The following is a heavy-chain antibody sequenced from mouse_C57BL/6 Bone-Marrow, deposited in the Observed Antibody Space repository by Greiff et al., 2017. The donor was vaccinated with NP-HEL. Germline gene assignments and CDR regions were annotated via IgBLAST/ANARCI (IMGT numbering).Heavy chain of an antibody. D-gene: IGHD2-2*01. CDR1: GFTFTDYY. CDR2: IRNKANGYTT. CDR3: ARSYGYDGGWFAY. Sequence: EVKLVESGGGLVQPGGSLSLSCAASGFTFTDYYMSWVRQPPGKALEWLGFIRNKANGYTTEYSASVKGRFTISRDNSQSILYLQMNALRAEDSATYYCARSYGYDGGWFAYWGQGTLVTVSA. V-gene: IGHV7-3*01. J-gene: IGHJ3*01.